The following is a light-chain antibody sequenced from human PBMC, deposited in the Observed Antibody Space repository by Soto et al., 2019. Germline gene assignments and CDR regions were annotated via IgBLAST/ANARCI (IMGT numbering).Light chain of an antibody. V-gene: IGKV1-33*01. CDR3: QQADSFPT. CDR1: QDISNY. J-gene: IGKJ4*02. Sequence: DIQMTQSPSSLSASVGDRVTITCQASQDISNYLNWYQQKPGKAPKLLIYDASNLETGVPSRFSGSGSGTDFTLTISSLQPEDFATYYCQQADSFPTCGGGTKV. CDR2: DAS.